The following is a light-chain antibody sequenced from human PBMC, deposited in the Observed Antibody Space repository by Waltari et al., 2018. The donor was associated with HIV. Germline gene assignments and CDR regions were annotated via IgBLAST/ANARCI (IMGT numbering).Light chain of an antibody. CDR2: EVL. CDR1: SSDIGDYDY. CDR3: GSYSGSKNFAV. J-gene: IGLJ3*02. Sequence: QSALTQPPSASGSPGQSVTISCTGTSSDIGDYDYVSWYQHQPGEAPKLLIYEVLNRPSGVPHRFSGSKSGNTASLTVSGLQAEDEADYYCGSYSGSKNFAVFGGGTKLTVL. V-gene: IGLV2-8*01.